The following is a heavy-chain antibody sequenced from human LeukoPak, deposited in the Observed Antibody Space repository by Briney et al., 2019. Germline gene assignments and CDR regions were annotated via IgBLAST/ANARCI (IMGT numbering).Heavy chain of an antibody. CDR2: IYYSGST. CDR1: GGSISSYY. Sequence: PSETLSLTCTVSGGSISSYYWSWLRQPPGKGLEWIRYIYYSGSTNYNPSLKSRVTISVDTSKNQFSLKLSSVTAADTAVYYCARVPRGYYDSSGYYYYYYYMDVWGKGTTVTVSS. V-gene: IGHV4-59*01. CDR3: ARVPRGYYDSSGYYYYYYYMDV. D-gene: IGHD3-22*01. J-gene: IGHJ6*03.